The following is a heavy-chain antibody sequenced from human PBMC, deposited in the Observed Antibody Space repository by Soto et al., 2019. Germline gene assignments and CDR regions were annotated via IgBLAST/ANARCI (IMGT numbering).Heavy chain of an antibody. V-gene: IGHV5-51*01. Sequence: GESLKISCKGSGYSFTSYWIGWVRQMPGKGLEGMGIIYPGDSDTRYSPSYQGQVTISADKSISTAYLQWSSLKASDAAMYYCARSHQFNSSSWYWFDPWGQGTLVTVSS. CDR1: GYSFTSYW. CDR3: ARSHQFNSSSWYWFDP. J-gene: IGHJ5*02. D-gene: IGHD6-13*01. CDR2: IYPGDSDT.